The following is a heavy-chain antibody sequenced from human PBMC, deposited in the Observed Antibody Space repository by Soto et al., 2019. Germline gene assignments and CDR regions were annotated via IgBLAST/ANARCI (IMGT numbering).Heavy chain of an antibody. D-gene: IGHD4-17*01. J-gene: IGHJ6*02. CDR3: AHMDDYGDDAPYYYYYGMDV. Sequence: QITLKESGPTLVKPTQPLTLTCTFSGFSLSTSGVGVGWIRQPPGKALEWLALIYWNDDKRYSPSLKSRLTITKDTSKNQVVLTLTNIDPVDTAPYYCAHMDDYGDDAPYYYYYGMDVWGQGTTVTVSS. CDR1: GFSLSTSGVG. V-gene: IGHV2-5*01. CDR2: IYWNDDK.